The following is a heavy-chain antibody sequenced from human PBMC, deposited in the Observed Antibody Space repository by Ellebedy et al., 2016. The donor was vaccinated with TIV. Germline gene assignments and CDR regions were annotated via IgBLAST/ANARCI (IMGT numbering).Heavy chain of an antibody. CDR2: FFPGGNT. D-gene: IGHD5-18*01. Sequence: MPGGSLRLSCTVSGGSISGYFWSWIRQPPGKGLEWIGYFFPGGNTNYNPSLKSRVTISADMSKNQFSLKLTSVTAADTAVYRCARQRNSQLWFAPFDHWGQGIMITVSS. V-gene: IGHV4-59*08. J-gene: IGHJ4*02. CDR1: GGSISGYF. CDR3: ARQRNSQLWFAPFDH.